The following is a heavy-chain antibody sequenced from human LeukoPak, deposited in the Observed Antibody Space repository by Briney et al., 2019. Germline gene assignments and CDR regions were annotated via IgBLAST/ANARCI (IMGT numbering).Heavy chain of an antibody. J-gene: IGHJ4*02. D-gene: IGHD6-19*01. Sequence: GRSLRLSCAASGFTFSSYGMHWVRQAPGKGLEWVAVISYDGSNKYYADSVKGRFTISRDDSKNTLYLQMNSLRAEDTAVYYCAKAVQQWLALDYWGQGTLVTVSS. CDR2: ISYDGSNK. V-gene: IGHV3-30*18. CDR3: AKAVQQWLALDY. CDR1: GFTFSSYG.